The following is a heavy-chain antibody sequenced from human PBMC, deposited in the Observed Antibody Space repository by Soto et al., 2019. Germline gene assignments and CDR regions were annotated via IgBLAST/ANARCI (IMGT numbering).Heavy chain of an antibody. J-gene: IGHJ5*02. V-gene: IGHV3-48*01. CDR3: ARDRFDYYDTSGYWRFDP. CDR2: ISSSSSTI. Sequence: EVQLVESGEGLVQPGGSLRLSCAASGFTFSSYSMNWVRQAPGKGLEWISYISSSSSTIYYADSVKGRFTISRDNAKNSLYLQMNSLRAEDTAVYYCARDRFDYYDTSGYWRFDPWGQGTLVTVSS. D-gene: IGHD3-22*01. CDR1: GFTFSSYS.